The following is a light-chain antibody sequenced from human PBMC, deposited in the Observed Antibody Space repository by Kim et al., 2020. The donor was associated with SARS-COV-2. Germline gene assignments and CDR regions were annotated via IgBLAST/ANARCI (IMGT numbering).Light chain of an antibody. J-gene: IGLJ2*01. CDR2: QDS. CDR1: KLGDKY. Sequence: SYELTQPPSVSVSPGLTASITCSGDKLGDKYACWYQQKPGQSTVLVIYQDSKRPSGIPERFSGSNSGNTATLTISGTQAMDEADYYCQAWDSSSVVFGGGTQLTVL. V-gene: IGLV3-1*01. CDR3: QAWDSSSVV.